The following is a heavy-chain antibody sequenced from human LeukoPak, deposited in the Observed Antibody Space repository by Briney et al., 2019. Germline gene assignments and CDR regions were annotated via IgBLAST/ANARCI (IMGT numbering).Heavy chain of an antibody. CDR3: ARGGSYYYYYGMDV. V-gene: IGHV4-59*01. CDR2: IYYSGST. D-gene: IGHD5-12*01. Sequence: LETLSLTCTVSGGSISSYYWSWIRQPPGKGLEWIGYIYYSGSTNYNPSLKSRVTISVDTSKNQFSLKLSSVTAADTAVYYCARGGSYYYYYGMDVWGQGTTVTVSS. J-gene: IGHJ6*02. CDR1: GGSISSYY.